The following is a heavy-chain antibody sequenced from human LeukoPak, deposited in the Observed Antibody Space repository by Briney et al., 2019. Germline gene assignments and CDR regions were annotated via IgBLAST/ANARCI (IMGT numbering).Heavy chain of an antibody. Sequence: ESLKISCKGSGYSFTTYWIGWVRQMPGKGLEWMGIIYPGDSDTRYSPSFQGQVTISADKSISTAFLQWSSLKASDTAMYYCARRNYGDYQGFYWYFDLWGRGTLVTVSS. CDR1: GYSFTTYW. J-gene: IGHJ2*01. CDR3: ARRNYGDYQGFYWYFDL. CDR2: IYPGDSDT. D-gene: IGHD4-17*01. V-gene: IGHV5-51*01.